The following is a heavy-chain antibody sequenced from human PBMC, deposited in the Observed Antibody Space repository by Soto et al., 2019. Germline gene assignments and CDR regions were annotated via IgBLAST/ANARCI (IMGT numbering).Heavy chain of an antibody. Sequence: SETLSLTCTVSGGSISSYYWSWIRQPPGKGLEWIGYIYYSGSTNYNPSLKSRVTISVDTSKNQFSLKLSSVTAADTAVYYCARLGGSSWYVFDYWGQGTLVTVSS. V-gene: IGHV4-59*01. D-gene: IGHD6-13*01. CDR1: GGSISSYY. CDR3: ARLGGSSWYVFDY. J-gene: IGHJ4*02. CDR2: IYYSGST.